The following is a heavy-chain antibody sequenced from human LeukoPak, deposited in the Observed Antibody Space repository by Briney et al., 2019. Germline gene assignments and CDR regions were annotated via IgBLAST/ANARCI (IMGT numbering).Heavy chain of an antibody. CDR2: ISGSGGST. CDR3: AKDRNWGSYRYPDY. D-gene: IGHD3-16*02. Sequence: GGSLRLSCAASGFTFSNYAMNWVRQAPGKGLECVSVISGSGGSTNYVDSVKGRFTNSRDNSQNMVYLQMNSLRAEDTAIYYCAKDRNWGSYRYPDYWGQGTLVTVSS. CDR1: GFTFSNYA. J-gene: IGHJ4*02. V-gene: IGHV3-23*01.